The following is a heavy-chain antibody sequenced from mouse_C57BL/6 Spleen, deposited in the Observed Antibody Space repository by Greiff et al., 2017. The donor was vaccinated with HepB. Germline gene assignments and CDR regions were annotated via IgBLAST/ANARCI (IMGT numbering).Heavy chain of an antibody. CDR1: GYTFTDYY. CDR3: ARLNGAMDY. Sequence: QVQLKESGAELVRPGASVKLSCKASGYTFTDYYINWVKQRPGQGLEWIARIYPGSGNTYYNEKFKGKATLTAEKSSSTAYMQLSSLTSEDSAVYFCARLNGAMDYWGQGTSVTVSS. V-gene: IGHV1-76*01. CDR2: IYPGSGNT. J-gene: IGHJ4*01.